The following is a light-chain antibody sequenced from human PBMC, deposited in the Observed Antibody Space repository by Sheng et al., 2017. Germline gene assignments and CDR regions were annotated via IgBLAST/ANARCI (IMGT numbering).Light chain of an antibody. CDR2: DAS. J-gene: IGKJ4*01. V-gene: IGKV1-33*01. CDR3: QQYDNLALA. CDR1: QDINNY. Sequence: DIQMTQSPSSLSASVGDRVTITCQASQDINNYLNWYQQKPGKAPKLLIYDASNLETGVPSRFSGRGSGTDFTFTISSLQPEDIATYYCQQYDNLALAFGGGTQGGD.